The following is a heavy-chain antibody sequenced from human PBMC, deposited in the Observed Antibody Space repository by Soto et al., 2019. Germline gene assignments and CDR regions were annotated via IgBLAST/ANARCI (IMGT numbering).Heavy chain of an antibody. Sequence: ASVKVSCKASGYTFTAYYIHWVRQAPGQGLEWMGWINPNSGGTNYAQKFQGRVAMTRDTSISTAYMELSRLRSDDTAVYYCARLTVPLDIVVLPAASFDFWGQGALVTVTS. J-gene: IGHJ4*02. CDR1: GYTFTAYY. CDR3: ARLTVPLDIVVLPAASFDF. V-gene: IGHV1-2*02. CDR2: INPNSGGT. D-gene: IGHD2-2*01.